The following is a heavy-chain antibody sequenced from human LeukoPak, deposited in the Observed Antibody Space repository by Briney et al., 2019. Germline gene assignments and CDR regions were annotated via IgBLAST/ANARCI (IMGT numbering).Heavy chain of an antibody. CDR3: ARDYGYSSSFDY. V-gene: IGHV3-73*01. D-gene: IGHD6-13*01. CDR1: GFTFSGSV. J-gene: IGHJ4*02. CDR2: IRSKPNSYAT. Sequence: GGSLRLSCAASGFTFSGSVMHWVRQASGRGLEWVGRIRSKPNSYATAYAASVKGRFTISRDDSKNTAYLQMNSLRDEDTALYYCARDYGYSSSFDYWGQGTLVTVSS.